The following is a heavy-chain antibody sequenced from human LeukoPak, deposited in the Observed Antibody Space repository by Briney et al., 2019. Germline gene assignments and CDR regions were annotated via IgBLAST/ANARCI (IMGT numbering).Heavy chain of an antibody. Sequence: WASVKVSCKASGYTFTGYYMHWVRQAPGQGLEWMGWINPNSGGTNYAQKFQGRVTMTRDTSISTAYMELSRLRSDDTAVYYCARKHSSGWYGWYFDYWGQGTLVTVSS. D-gene: IGHD6-19*01. CDR1: GYTFTGYY. CDR3: ARKHSSGWYGWYFDY. CDR2: INPNSGGT. V-gene: IGHV1-2*02. J-gene: IGHJ4*02.